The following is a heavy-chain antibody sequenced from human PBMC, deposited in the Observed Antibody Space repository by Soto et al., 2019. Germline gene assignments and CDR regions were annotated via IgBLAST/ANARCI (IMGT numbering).Heavy chain of an antibody. D-gene: IGHD6-6*01. Sequence: SETLSLTCTVSGGSISSSSYYWGWIRQPPGKGLEWIGSIYYSVSTYYNPSLKSRVTISVDTSKNQFSLKLSSVTAADTAVYYCAGPYSSSSNWFDPWGQGTLVTVSS. CDR3: AGPYSSSSNWFDP. J-gene: IGHJ5*02. CDR1: GGSISSSSYY. V-gene: IGHV4-39*01. CDR2: IYYSVST.